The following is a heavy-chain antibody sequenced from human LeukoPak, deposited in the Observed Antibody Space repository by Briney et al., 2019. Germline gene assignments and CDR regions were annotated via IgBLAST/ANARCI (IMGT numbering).Heavy chain of an antibody. Sequence: GGSLRLSCAASGFTFSTYAMNWVRQAPGKGLEWVSTISASGGNTYHADSVKGRFPISRDHSDYPVCLQMNSLRAEDTALYYCAKELAVTDVGTTFDVWGPGTMVTVSS. CDR1: GFTFSTYA. D-gene: IGHD3/OR15-3a*01. J-gene: IGHJ3*01. CDR3: AKELAVTDVGTTFDV. V-gene: IGHV3-23*01. CDR2: ISASGGNT.